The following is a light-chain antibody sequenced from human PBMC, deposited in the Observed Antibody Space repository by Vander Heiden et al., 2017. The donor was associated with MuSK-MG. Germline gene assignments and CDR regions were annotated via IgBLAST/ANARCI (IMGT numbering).Light chain of an antibody. CDR3: QQRINGPET. CDR1: QSVSSY. CDR2: DAS. V-gene: IGKV3-11*01. Sequence: VLTQSPATLSLSPGERATISCRATQSVSSYGAWYQQTPGQATRLLIYDASNRATGIPAWCSGSGSGADFTRTSSGLEPEDGAVYYRQQRINGPETFGQGNKVEIK. J-gene: IGKJ1*01.